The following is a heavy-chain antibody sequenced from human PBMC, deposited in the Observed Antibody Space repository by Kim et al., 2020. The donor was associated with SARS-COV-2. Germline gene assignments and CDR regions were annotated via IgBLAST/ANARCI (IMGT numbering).Heavy chain of an antibody. D-gene: IGHD2-15*01. CDR1: GGSFSGYY. J-gene: IGHJ5*02. V-gene: IGHV4-34*01. CDR2: INHSGST. CDR3: ARGSGSVVVVAATRSWFDP. Sequence: SETLSLTCAVYGGSFSGYYWSWIRQPPGKGLEWIGEINHSGSTNYNPSLKSRVTISVDTSKNQFSLKLSSVTAADTAVYYCARGSGSVVVVAATRSWFDPWGQGTLVTVSS.